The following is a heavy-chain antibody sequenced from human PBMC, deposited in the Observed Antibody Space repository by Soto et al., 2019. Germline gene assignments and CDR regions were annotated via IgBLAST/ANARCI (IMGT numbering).Heavy chain of an antibody. CDR3: AREGSGSSTSFDY. V-gene: IGHV3-66*01. CDR2: IYSGAGT. Sequence: VQLVESGGGLVQPGGSLRLSCAASGFNVSSTSMSWVRQAPGKGLEWVSVIYSGAGTHYAGSVKGRFTISRDTSKNTLYLQMNILRVEKTAVYYCAREGSGSSTSFDYWGQGTLVTVSS. D-gene: IGHD2-2*01. J-gene: IGHJ4*02. CDR1: GFNVSSTS.